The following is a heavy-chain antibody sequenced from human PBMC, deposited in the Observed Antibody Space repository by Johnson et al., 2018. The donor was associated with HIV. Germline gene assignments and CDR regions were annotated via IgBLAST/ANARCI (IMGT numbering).Heavy chain of an antibody. V-gene: IGHV3-11*01. CDR3: ARSILLDYYYDSSGSGSDAFDI. D-gene: IGHD3-22*01. CDR1: GFIFNDYY. J-gene: IGHJ3*02. CDR2: ISTSGGTL. Sequence: QVQLVESGGGLVKAGGSLRLSCAASGFIFNDYYMSWIRQAPGKGLELLSYISTSGGTLYYADSVKDRFTIFRDNAKSSLYLQMNSLRAEDTALYYCARSILLDYYYDSSGSGSDAFDIWGQGTMVTVSS.